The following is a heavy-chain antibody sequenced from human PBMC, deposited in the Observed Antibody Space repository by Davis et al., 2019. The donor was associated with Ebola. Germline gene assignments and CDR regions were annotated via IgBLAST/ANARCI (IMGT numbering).Heavy chain of an antibody. Sequence: GESLKISCTGSGYSFTNYWIGWVRQMPGKGLEWMGSIYPGDSDTRYSPSYQGQVTVSAEKSINTAYLQWSSLKASDTAIYYCARGQSLSRHFDYWGQGTLVTVSS. V-gene: IGHV5-51*01. CDR3: ARGQSLSRHFDY. CDR2: IYPGDSDT. J-gene: IGHJ4*02. CDR1: GYSFTNYW.